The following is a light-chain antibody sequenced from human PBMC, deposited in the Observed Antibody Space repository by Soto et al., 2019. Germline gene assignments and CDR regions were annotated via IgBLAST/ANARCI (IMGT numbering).Light chain of an antibody. V-gene: IGKV3-20*01. CDR1: QSVINSY. CDR2: GAY. CDR3: QQYGISPWT. Sequence: EIVLTQSPGTLSLSPGERATLSCRASQSVINSYLAWYQHKPGQAPRLLIYGAYSRATGIPDRFSGSGSGTDFTLTISRLEPEDFGVYYCQQYGISPWTFGQGTKVEIK. J-gene: IGKJ1*01.